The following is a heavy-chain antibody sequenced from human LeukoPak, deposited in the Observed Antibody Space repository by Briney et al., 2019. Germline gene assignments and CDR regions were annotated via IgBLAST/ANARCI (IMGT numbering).Heavy chain of an antibody. CDR3: ARLTTYYDILTGYYTGGNWFDP. D-gene: IGHD3-9*01. CDR2: IYHTGST. V-gene: IGHV4-59*02. CDR1: GGSVSDYY. J-gene: IGHJ5*02. Sequence: SETLSLTCTISGGSVSDYYWSWIRQSPGKGLEWIGYIYHTGSTSYSPSLKSRVTISADTSKNQFSLKLSSVTAADTAVYYCARLTTYYDILTGYYTGGNWFDPWGQGTLVTVFS.